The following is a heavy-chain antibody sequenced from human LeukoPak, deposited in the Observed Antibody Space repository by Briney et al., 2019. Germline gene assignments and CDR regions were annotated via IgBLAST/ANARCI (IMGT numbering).Heavy chain of an antibody. Sequence: PSETLSLTCTVSGGSISSSSYYWGWIRQPPGKGLEWIGIVYYSGTTTYNPSLKSRVTISVDTSKNQFSLKLSSVTATDTAVYFCARYSSSYGWFDPWGQGTLVTVSS. J-gene: IGHJ5*02. D-gene: IGHD6-13*01. CDR1: GGSISSSSYY. CDR2: VYYSGTT. V-gene: IGHV4-39*01. CDR3: ARYSSSYGWFDP.